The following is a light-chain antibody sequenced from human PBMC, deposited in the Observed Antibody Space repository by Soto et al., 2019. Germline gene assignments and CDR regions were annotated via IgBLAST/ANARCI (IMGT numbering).Light chain of an antibody. J-gene: IGLJ3*02. CDR2: EAT. Sequence: QPVLTQPASVSGSPEQSITISCTGTSNDVGRYNLVSWYQQHPGKAPKVMIYEATKRPSGVSNRFSGSKSGNTASLTISGLQAEDEADYYCCAYAGSGTVVFGGGTKVTVL. V-gene: IGLV2-23*01. CDR1: SNDVGRYNL. CDR3: CAYAGSGTVV.